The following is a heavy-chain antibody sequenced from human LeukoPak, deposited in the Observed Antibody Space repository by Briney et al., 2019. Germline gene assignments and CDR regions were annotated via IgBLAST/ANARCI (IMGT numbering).Heavy chain of an antibody. J-gene: IGHJ4*02. CDR1: GYTFTSYG. D-gene: IGHD3-22*01. CDR2: INTNTGNP. V-gene: IGHV7-4-1*02. CDR3: AREGDYYDSSGYYTHLFDY. Sequence: GASVKVSCKASGYTFTSYGISWVRQAPGQGLEWMGWINTNTGNPTYAQGFTGRFVFSLDTSVSTAYLQISSLKAEDTAVYYCAREGDYYDSSGYYTHLFDYWGQGTLVTVSS.